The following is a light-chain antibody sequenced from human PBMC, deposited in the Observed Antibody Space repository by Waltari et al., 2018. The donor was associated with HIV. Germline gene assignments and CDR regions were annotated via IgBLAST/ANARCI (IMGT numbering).Light chain of an antibody. CDR1: KSNIGNNF. CDR3: ASWDDNLGHWI. CDR2: RND. V-gene: IGLV1-47*01. J-gene: IGLJ2*01. Sequence: QPKMTQAPSASKTPGQRITMSCSGTKSNIGNNFIYWYQQIAGAAPRLVMARNDQRPAGVTDRFPGTKSGTSAFLAITGLRLDDEATYFCASWDDNLGHWIFGGGTKLTVL.